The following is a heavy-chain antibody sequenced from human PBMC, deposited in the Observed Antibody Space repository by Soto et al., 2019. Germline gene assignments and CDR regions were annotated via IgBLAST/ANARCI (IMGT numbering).Heavy chain of an antibody. V-gene: IGHV4-39*01. CDR1: GGSISSSSYY. CDR2: IYYSGST. CDR3: ARRLYYDSSGFEGGGMDV. J-gene: IGHJ6*02. Sequence: QLQLQESGPGLVKPSETLSLTCTVSGGSISSSSYYWGWIRQPPGKGLEWIGSIYYSGSTYYNPSLKSRVTISVDRSKNQFSLKLSYVTAADTAVYYCARRLYYDSSGFEGGGMDVWGQGTTVTVSS. D-gene: IGHD3-22*01.